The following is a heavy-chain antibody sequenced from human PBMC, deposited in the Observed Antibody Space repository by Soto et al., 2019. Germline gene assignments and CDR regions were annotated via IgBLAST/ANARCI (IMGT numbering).Heavy chain of an antibody. CDR1: GFTFSSYA. J-gene: IGHJ4*02. CDR2: ISGSGGST. V-gene: IGHV3-23*01. CDR3: AKDQYYYDSSGFPPY. Sequence: GGSLRLSCAASGFTFSSYAMSWVRQSPGKGLEWFSAISGSGGSTYYADSVKCRFTISRDNSKNTLYLQMNSLRAEDPAVYYCAKDQYYYDSSGFPPYWGQGTLVTVSS. D-gene: IGHD3-22*01.